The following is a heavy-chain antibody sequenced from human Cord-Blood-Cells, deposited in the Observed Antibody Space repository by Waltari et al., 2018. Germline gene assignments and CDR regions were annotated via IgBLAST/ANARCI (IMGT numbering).Heavy chain of an antibody. CDR2: IYYWGST. CDR3: ARDSRRGATDY. D-gene: IGHD1-26*01. Sequence: QVQLQELGPGLVKPSQTLSLTCTVSGGSISSGGYYWSWIRQHPGKGLEWIGYIYYWGSTYYNPSLKSRVTISVDTSKNQFSLKLSSVTAADTAVYYCARDSRRGATDYWGQGTLVTVSS. J-gene: IGHJ4*02. V-gene: IGHV4-31*03. CDR1: GGSISSGGYY.